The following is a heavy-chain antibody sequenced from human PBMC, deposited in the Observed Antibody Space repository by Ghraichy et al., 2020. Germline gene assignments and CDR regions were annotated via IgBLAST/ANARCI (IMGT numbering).Heavy chain of an antibody. V-gene: IGHV4-59*11. CDR2: IYYSGST. Sequence: SQTLSLTCTVSGGSISSHYWSWIRQPPGKGLEWIGYIYYSGSTNYNPSLKSRVTISIDTSKNQLSLKLSSVTAADTAVYYCARRAYCGDDCFPFDYWGQGTPVTVSP. D-gene: IGHD2-21*02. J-gene: IGHJ4*02. CDR3: ARRAYCGDDCFPFDY. CDR1: GGSISSHY.